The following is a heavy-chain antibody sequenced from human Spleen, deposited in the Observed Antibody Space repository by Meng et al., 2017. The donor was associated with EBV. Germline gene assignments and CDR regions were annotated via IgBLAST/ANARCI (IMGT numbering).Heavy chain of an antibody. CDR2: LIPMSGAP. CDR3: ASESRRGYTPDY. V-gene: IGHV1-69*01. Sequence: VQCRAGVKKPGAPVEVSLKATGGTFSRDAGSWVRQAPGQGLEWLGGLIPMSGAPNYAQKFQDRVTITAHESTSTHYIHLSSLRSEDTAVYYCASESRRGYTPDYWGPGTLVTVSS. J-gene: IGHJ4*02. D-gene: IGHD5-18*01. CDR1: GGTFSRDA.